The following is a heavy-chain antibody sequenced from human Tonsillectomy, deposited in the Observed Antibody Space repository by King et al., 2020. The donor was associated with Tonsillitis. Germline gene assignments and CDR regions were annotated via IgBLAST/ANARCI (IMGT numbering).Heavy chain of an antibody. D-gene: IGHD2-15*01. Sequence: VQLVESGGGLVKPGGSLRLSCAASGFTFSSYTMNWVRQAPGRGLEWVSSISYGNTYIYYADPLKGRFTISRDNAKNSLYLHMNSLRAGDTALYYCARECSSGSCSSPVAFDIWGQGTMVTVSS. CDR1: GFTFSSYT. J-gene: IGHJ3*02. V-gene: IGHV3-21*01. CDR2: ISYGNTYI. CDR3: ARECSSGSCSSPVAFDI.